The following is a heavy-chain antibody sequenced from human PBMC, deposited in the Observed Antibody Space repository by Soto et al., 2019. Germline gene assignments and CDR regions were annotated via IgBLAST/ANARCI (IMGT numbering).Heavy chain of an antibody. Sequence: PSETLSLTCTVSGGSISSYYWSWIRQPPGKGLEWIGYIYYSGSTNYNPSLKSRVTISVDTSKNQFSLKLSSVTAADTAVYYCARDRYGSGSYSGYYYYYMDVWGKGTTVTVSS. CDR3: ARDRYGSGSYSGYYYYYMDV. D-gene: IGHD3-10*01. J-gene: IGHJ6*03. CDR2: IYYSGST. CDR1: GGSISSYY. V-gene: IGHV4-59*12.